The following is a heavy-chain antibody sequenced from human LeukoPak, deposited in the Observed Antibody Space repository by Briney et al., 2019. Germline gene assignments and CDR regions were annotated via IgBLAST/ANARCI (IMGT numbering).Heavy chain of an antibody. D-gene: IGHD2-2*01. CDR1: GFTFSSYW. CDR2: IKKDGSEK. CDR3: ARGDCSSTSCYDSYYMDV. Sequence: GGSLRLSCAASGFTFSSYWMSWVRQAPGKGLEWVANIKKDGSEKYYVDSVKGRFTISRDNAKNSLYLQMNSLRAEDTAVYYCARGDCSSTSCYDSYYMDVWGKGTTVTISS. J-gene: IGHJ6*03. V-gene: IGHV3-7*04.